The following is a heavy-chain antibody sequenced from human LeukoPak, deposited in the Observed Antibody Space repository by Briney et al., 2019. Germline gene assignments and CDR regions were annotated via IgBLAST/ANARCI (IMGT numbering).Heavy chain of an antibody. CDR3: AKLGSGSYHRGSDY. Sequence: GALRLSCAASGFTFSSYAMSWVRQAPGKGLEWVSAISGSGGSTYYADSAKGRFTISRDNSKNTLYLQMNSLRAEDTAVYYCAKLGSGSYHRGSDYWGQGTLVTVPS. V-gene: IGHV3-23*01. CDR1: GFTFSSYA. D-gene: IGHD1-26*01. CDR2: ISGSGGST. J-gene: IGHJ4*02.